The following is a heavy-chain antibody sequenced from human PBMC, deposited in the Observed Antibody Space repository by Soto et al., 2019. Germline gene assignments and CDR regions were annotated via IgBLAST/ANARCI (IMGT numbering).Heavy chain of an antibody. Sequence: EVQLLESGGDLVQPGGSLRLSCAASGFTFSSFDMAWVRQAPGKGLEWVSIIVASGTITNYADSVKGRFTISRDNSMNTLFLQMNNLRVEDTAVFFCARRAAGSLSSFPRYLDSWGQGALVTVSS. CDR2: IVASGTIT. V-gene: IGHV3-23*01. J-gene: IGHJ4*02. CDR1: GFTFSSFD. CDR3: ARRAAGSLSSFPRYLDS. D-gene: IGHD6-13*01.